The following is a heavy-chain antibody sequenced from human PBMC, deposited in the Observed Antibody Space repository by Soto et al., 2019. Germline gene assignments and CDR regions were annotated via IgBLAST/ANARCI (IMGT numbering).Heavy chain of an antibody. CDR3: AKQQLEPHHNTD. Sequence: SETLSLTCAVSGGSISSGGYSWSWIRQPPGKGLEWIGYIYHSGSTYYNPSLKSRVTISVDRSKNQFSLKRSSVTAADTALSYCAKQQLEPHHNTDWSQGTLDTVSS. D-gene: IGHD6-13*01. CDR2: IYHSGST. V-gene: IGHV4-30-2*01. CDR1: GGSISSGGYS. J-gene: IGHJ4*02.